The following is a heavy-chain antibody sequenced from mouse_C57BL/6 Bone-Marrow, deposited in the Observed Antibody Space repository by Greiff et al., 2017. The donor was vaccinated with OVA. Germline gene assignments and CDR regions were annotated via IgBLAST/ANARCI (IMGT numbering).Heavy chain of an antibody. D-gene: IGHD2-3*01. CDR2: ISSGSSTI. CDR3: ARGGYYPTWFAY. Sequence: DVHLVESGGGLVKPGGSLKLSCAASGFTFSDYGMHWVRQAPEKGLEWVAYISSGSSTIYYADTVKGRVTITRDTAKNTLFLQTTSLRSMDTAMYYWARGGYYPTWFAYWGQGTLVTVSA. J-gene: IGHJ3*01. V-gene: IGHV5-17*01. CDR1: GFTFSDYG.